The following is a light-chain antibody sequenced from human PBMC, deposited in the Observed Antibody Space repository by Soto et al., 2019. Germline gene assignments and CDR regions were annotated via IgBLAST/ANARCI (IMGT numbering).Light chain of an antibody. CDR1: SSDVGGYDY. J-gene: IGLJ1*01. Sequence: QSVLTQPASVSGSPGQSVTISCTGASSDVGGYDYVSWYQQHPGKAPKLILYEVNNRPSGVSNHFSGSKSGNTASLIISGLQADDEADYYSSSYSTTSTLVFGSGTKLTVL. CDR2: EVN. V-gene: IGLV2-14*01. CDR3: SSYSTTSTLV.